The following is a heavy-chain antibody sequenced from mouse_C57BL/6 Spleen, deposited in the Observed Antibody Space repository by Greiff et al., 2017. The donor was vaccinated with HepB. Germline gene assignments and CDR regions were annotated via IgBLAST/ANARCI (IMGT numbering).Heavy chain of an antibody. D-gene: IGHD4-1*01. CDR2: INPGSGGT. CDR3: ARAGTGGYAMDY. Sequence: VQLQQSGAELVRPGTSAKVSCKASGYAFTNYLIEWVKQRPGQGLEWIGVINPGSGGTNYNEKFKGKATLTADKSSSTAYMQLSSLTSEDSAVYFCARAGTGGYAMDYWGQGTSVTVSS. V-gene: IGHV1-54*01. CDR1: GYAFTNYL. J-gene: IGHJ4*01.